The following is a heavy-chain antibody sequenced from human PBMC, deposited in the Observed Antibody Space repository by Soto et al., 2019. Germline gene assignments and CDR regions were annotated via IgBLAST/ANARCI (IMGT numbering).Heavy chain of an antibody. CDR3: ARVRGARVPYGMDV. CDR2: IYYSGST. Sequence: SETLSLTCTVSGGSISSYYWSWIRQPPGKGLEWIGYIYYSGSTNYNPSLKSRVTISVDTSKNQFSLKLSSVTAADTAVYYCARVRGARVPYGMDVWGQGTTVTVSS. CDR1: GGSISSYY. D-gene: IGHD3-10*01. J-gene: IGHJ6*02. V-gene: IGHV4-59*01.